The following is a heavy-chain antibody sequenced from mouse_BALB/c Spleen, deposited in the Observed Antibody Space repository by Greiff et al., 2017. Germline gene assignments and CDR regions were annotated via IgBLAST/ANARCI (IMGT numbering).Heavy chain of an antibody. CDR2: IYPGDGDT. CDR1: GYAFSSYW. J-gene: IGHJ2*01. Sequence: QVQLQQSGAELVKPGASVKISCKASGYAFSSYWMNWVKQRPGQGLEWIGQIYPGDGDTNYNGKFKGKATLTADKSSSTANMQLSSLTSEDSAVYFCARGPTGPFDYWGQGTTLTVSS. CDR3: ARGPTGPFDY. D-gene: IGHD4-1*02. V-gene: IGHV1-80*01.